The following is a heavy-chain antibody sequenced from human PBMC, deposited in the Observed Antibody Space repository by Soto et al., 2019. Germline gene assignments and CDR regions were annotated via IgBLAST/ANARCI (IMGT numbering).Heavy chain of an antibody. CDR1: GYTFTGYY. Sequence: QVQLVQSGAEVKKPGASVKVSCKASGYTFTGYYMHWVRQAPGQGLEWMGWINPNSGGTNYAQKFQGWVTMTRDTSFSTAYRELGRRRSDDTAVYYCARGLRITIFGVVRRGGDYYMDVWGKGTTVTVSS. J-gene: IGHJ6*03. CDR2: INPNSGGT. V-gene: IGHV1-2*04. CDR3: ARGLRITIFGVVRRGGDYYMDV. D-gene: IGHD3-3*01.